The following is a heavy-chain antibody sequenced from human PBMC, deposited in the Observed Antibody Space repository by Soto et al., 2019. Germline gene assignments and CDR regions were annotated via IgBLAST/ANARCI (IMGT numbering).Heavy chain of an antibody. V-gene: IGHV3-48*01. CDR1: GFTFSSYS. CDR3: AREVQLERWRYYYYMDV. Sequence: PGGSLRLSCAASGFTFSSYSMNWVRQAPWKGLEWVSYISSSSSTIYYADSVKGRFTISRDNAKNSLYLQMNSLRAEDTAVYYCAREVQLERWRYYYYMDVWGKGTTVTVSS. J-gene: IGHJ6*03. D-gene: IGHD1-1*01. CDR2: ISSSSSTI.